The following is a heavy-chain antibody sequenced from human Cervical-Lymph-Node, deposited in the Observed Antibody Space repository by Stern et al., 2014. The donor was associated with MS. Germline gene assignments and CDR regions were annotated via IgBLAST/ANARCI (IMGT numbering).Heavy chain of an antibody. CDR1: GGTFSKFP. D-gene: IGHD6-13*01. V-gene: IGHV1-69*01. Sequence: VQLVESGAEVTKPGSSVKVSCKASGGTFSKFPSSWVRQAPGQGLEWMGGIFPVFGKPTYAQEFRGRVTITADVSTSTVYMELSSLRSDDTAVYYCALSSETSDRWYSLGYDLWGQGTLFTVSS. CDR2: IFPVFGKP. J-gene: IGHJ5*02. CDR3: ALSSETSDRWYSLGYDL.